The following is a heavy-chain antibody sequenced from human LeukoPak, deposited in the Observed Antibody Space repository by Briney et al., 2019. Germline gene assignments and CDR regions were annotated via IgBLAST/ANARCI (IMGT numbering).Heavy chain of an antibody. CDR3: ARDTGSTTFDY. Sequence: GASVTVSFKASGYTFTGYYMHWVRQAPGQGLEWMGWINPNSGGTNYAQKFQGRVTMTRDTSISTAYMELSRLRSDDTAVYYCARDTGSTTFDYWGQGTLVTVSS. V-gene: IGHV1-2*02. J-gene: IGHJ4*02. CDR2: INPNSGGT. CDR1: GYTFTGYY. D-gene: IGHD1-1*01.